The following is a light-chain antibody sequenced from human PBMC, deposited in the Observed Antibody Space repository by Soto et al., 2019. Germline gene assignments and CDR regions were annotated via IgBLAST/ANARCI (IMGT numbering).Light chain of an antibody. J-gene: IGKJ1*01. CDR1: QSVSSN. V-gene: IGKV3-15*01. CDR3: QQYGSSPT. Sequence: EKVMTQSPATLSVSLGERATLSCRASQSVSSNLAWYQQKPGQAPRLLIYGASTRATGIPARFSGSGSGTEFTLTISRLEPEDFAVYYCQQYGSSPTFGQGTKVDIK. CDR2: GAS.